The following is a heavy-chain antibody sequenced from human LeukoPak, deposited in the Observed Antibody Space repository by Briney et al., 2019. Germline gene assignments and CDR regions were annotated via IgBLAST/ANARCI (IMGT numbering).Heavy chain of an antibody. CDR3: GGDTPMVTGGAFDI. J-gene: IGHJ3*02. CDR1: GLTFSSVS. CDR2: ISTSSRTI. D-gene: IGHD2-21*02. V-gene: IGHV3-48*01. Sequence: GGSLRLSCVASGLTFSSVSMNWVRQVPGRGLEWIGYISTSSRTIYYSDSVKGRFTISRDNDKNSLYLQMNSLRADDTAVYFCGGDTPMVTGGAFDIWGQGTLVSVSS.